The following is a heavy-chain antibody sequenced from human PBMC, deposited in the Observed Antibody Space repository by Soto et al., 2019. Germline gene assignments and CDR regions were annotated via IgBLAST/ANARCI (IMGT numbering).Heavy chain of an antibody. CDR3: SRRWIQLSCFVY. V-gene: IGHV4-30-2*01. CDR1: GGSISSGGYS. Sequence: SETVSLTCAVSGGSISSGGYSWSWIRQPPGKGLEWIGYIYHSGSTYYNPSLKSRVTISVDRSKNQFSLKLSSVTAADTAVYYCSRRWIQLSCFVYWGQGTLVTVSS. D-gene: IGHD5-18*01. CDR2: IYHSGST. J-gene: IGHJ4*02.